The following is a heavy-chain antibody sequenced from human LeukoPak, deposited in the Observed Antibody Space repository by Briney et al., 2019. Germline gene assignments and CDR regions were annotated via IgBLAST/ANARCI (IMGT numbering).Heavy chain of an antibody. CDR1: GGSISSYY. CDR2: IYYSGST. CDR3: ARAPWVKYYFDY. D-gene: IGHD2-21*01. J-gene: IGHJ4*02. V-gene: IGHV4-59*01. Sequence: SETLSLTCTVSGGSISSYYWSWIRQPPGKGLEWIGYIYYSGSTNYNPSLKSRVTISVDTSKNQFSLKLSSVTAADTAVYHCARAPWVKYYFDYWGQGTLVTVSS.